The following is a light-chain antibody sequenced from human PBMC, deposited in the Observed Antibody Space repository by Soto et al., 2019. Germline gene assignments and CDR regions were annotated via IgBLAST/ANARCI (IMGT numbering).Light chain of an antibody. CDR1: SSDVGKYDY. CDR2: EVS. V-gene: IGLV2-14*01. Sequence: QSVLTQPPSASGSPGQSVTISCTGTSSDVGKYDYVSWFQHHPGKAPKLIIYEVSNRPSGVSDRFSASKSGNTASLTISGLQAGDEADYYCSSYTSTNTLAFGGGTKVTVL. J-gene: IGLJ2*01. CDR3: SSYTSTNTLA.